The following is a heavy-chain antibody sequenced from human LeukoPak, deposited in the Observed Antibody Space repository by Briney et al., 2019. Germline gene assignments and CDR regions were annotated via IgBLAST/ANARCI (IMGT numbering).Heavy chain of an antibody. J-gene: IGHJ4*02. CDR2: IYSDGST. CDR1: GFTVSSNY. V-gene: IGHV3-66*01. D-gene: IGHD6-19*01. CDR3: ARLTVSGQLDY. Sequence: GGSLRLSCAASGFTVSSNYMNWVRRAPGKGLEWVSVIYSDGSTYYADSVKGRFTISRDFSKNTLYLQMNSLRVEDTAVYYCARLTVSGQLDYWGQGTLVTVSS.